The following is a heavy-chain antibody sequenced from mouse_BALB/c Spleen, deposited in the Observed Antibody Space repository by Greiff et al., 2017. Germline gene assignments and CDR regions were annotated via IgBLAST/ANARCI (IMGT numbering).Heavy chain of an antibody. CDR3: ARRTGTYWFAY. CDR2: INPNNGGT. CDR1: GYTFTDYN. V-gene: IGHV1-18*01. Sequence: EVQLQQSGPELVKPGASVKIPCKASGYTFTDYNMDWVKQSHGKSLEWIGDINPNNGGTIYNQKFKGKATLTVDKSSSTAYMELRSLTSEDTAVYYCARRTGTYWFAYWGQGTLVTVSA. D-gene: IGHD4-1*01. J-gene: IGHJ3*01.